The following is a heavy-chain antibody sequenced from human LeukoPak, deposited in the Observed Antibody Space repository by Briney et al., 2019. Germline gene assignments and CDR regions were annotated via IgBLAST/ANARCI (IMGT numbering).Heavy chain of an antibody. Sequence: SETLSLTCTVSGGSISSYYWSWIRQPAGKGVEWIGHIYTRGTTNYNPSVKSRVTVSLDTSKDQISLKLSSVTAADTAIYYCARVHTVMGATTVDHYHYYMDVWGKGTTVTVSS. CDR3: ARVHTVMGATTVDHYHYYMDV. D-gene: IGHD5-18*01. CDR1: GGSISSYY. J-gene: IGHJ6*03. V-gene: IGHV4-4*07. CDR2: IYTRGTT.